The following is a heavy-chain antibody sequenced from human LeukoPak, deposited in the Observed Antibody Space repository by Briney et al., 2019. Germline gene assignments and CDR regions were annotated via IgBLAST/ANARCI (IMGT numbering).Heavy chain of an antibody. V-gene: IGHV3-23*01. D-gene: IGHD4/OR15-4a*01. CDR3: AKVLGHIYGAFDY. CDR2: MSGSGGNT. CDR1: GFTFSSYA. J-gene: IGHJ4*02. Sequence: PGGSLRLSCVASGFTFSSYAVNWVRQAPGKGLEWVSGMSGSGGNTYYADSVKGRFTISRDNSKNTLYLQMNSLRAEDTAVYYCAKVLGHIYGAFDYWGQGTLVTVSS.